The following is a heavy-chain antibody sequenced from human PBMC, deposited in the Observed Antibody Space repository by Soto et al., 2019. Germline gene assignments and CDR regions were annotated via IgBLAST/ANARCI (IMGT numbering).Heavy chain of an antibody. Sequence: SVKVSCKASGGTFSSYAISWVRQAPGQGLEWMGGIIPILGTANYAQKFQGRVTITADESTSTAYMELSSLRSEDTAVYYCARSRFLEWLPPNWLDPWGPGTLVTVCS. J-gene: IGHJ5*02. CDR2: IIPILGTA. CDR3: ARSRFLEWLPPNWLDP. D-gene: IGHD3-3*01. V-gene: IGHV1-69*13. CDR1: GGTFSSYA.